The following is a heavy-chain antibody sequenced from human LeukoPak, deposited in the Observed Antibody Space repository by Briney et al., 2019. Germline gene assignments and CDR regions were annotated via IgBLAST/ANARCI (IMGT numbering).Heavy chain of an antibody. CDR3: ARDYGGSSPFDY. D-gene: IGHD4-23*01. Sequence: LSGGSLRLSCAASGFTFSSYAMSWVRQAPGKGPEWVSGISGSGGNTYNADSVKGRFTISRDNSKNTLYLQMNSLRAEDTAVYYCARDYGGSSPFDYWGQGTLVTVSS. J-gene: IGHJ4*02. V-gene: IGHV3-23*01. CDR1: GFTFSSYA. CDR2: ISGSGGNT.